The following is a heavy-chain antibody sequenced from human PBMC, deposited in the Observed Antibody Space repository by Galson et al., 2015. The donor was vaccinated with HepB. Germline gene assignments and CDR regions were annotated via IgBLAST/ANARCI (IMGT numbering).Heavy chain of an antibody. Sequence: SLRLSCAASGFSFSRYGMYWVRQAPGKGLEWVAYIWFDGSNQFYGDSVKGRFTISRDNSNNTVSLQMSSLRLEDTAVNYCATTKYSSGFYYFDYWGQGTLVTVSS. J-gene: IGHJ4*02. CDR3: ATTKYSSGFYYFDY. D-gene: IGHD6-19*01. CDR1: GFSFSRYG. V-gene: IGHV3-33*07. CDR2: IWFDGSNQ.